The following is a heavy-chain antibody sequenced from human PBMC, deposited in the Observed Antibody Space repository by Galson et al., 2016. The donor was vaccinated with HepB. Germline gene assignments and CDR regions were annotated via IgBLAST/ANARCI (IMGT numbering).Heavy chain of an antibody. V-gene: IGHV4-39*01. CDR2: IYYSGST. CDR1: GGSINNKNYY. J-gene: IGHJ4*02. Sequence: ETLSLTCSVSGGSINNKNYYGGWIRQPPGKGLEWLGSIYYSGSTYDNPSFKSRVTLSVDTSKNQFSLKMRSVTAADTAVYYCAISGENFHGSGSYYNEFGSWGQGTLVTVSS. CDR3: AISGENFHGSGSYYNEFGS. D-gene: IGHD3-10*01.